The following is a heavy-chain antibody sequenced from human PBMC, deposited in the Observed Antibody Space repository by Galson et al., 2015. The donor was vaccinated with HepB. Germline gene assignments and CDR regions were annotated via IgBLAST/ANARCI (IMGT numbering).Heavy chain of an antibody. Sequence: ETLSLTCTVSGGSISSSSYYWGWIRQPPGKGLEWIGSIYYSGSTYYNPSLKSRVTISVDTSKNQFSLKLSSVTAADTAVYYCARSHSPPKRWSGRGGDYGMDVWGQGTTVTVSS. D-gene: IGHD4-23*01. CDR3: ARSHSPPKRWSGRGGDYGMDV. CDR2: IYYSGST. J-gene: IGHJ6*02. CDR1: GGSISSSSYY. V-gene: IGHV4-39*01.